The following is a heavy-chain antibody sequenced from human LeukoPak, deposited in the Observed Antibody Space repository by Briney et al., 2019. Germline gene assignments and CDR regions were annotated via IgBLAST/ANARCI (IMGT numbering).Heavy chain of an antibody. CDR3: ARGRDSRGYQFMGFDS. D-gene: IGHD3-22*01. CDR1: GYSISSGYY. V-gene: IGHV4-38-2*02. CDR2: IYHSGST. Sequence: PSETLSLTCTVSGYSISSGYYWGWIRQPPAKGLEWIGCIYHSGSTYYSPSLKSRVTISLDTSKNQLSLKLSSVTAADTAVYYCARGRDSRGYQFMGFDSWGQGTLVTVSS. J-gene: IGHJ4*02.